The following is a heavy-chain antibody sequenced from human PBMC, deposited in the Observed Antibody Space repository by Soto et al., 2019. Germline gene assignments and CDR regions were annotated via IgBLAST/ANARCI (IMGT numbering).Heavy chain of an antibody. J-gene: IGHJ4*02. V-gene: IGHV4-34*01. CDR2: INHSGST. CDR1: GGSFSGYY. D-gene: IGHD6-19*01. Sequence: SETLSLTCAVYGGSFSGYYWSWIRQPPGKGLEWIGEINHSGSTNYNPSLKSRVTISVDTSKNQFSLKLSSVTAADTAVYYCARGISSGLREWGQGTLVTVSS. CDR3: ARGISSGLRE.